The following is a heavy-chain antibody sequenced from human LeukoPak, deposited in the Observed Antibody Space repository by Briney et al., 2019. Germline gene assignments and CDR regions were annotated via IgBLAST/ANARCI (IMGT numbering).Heavy chain of an antibody. D-gene: IGHD6-19*01. CDR2: ISYSGST. CDR3: ARHTSSGWYFIDY. J-gene: IGHJ4*02. V-gene: IGHV4-59*08. CDR1: GGSISSYC. Sequence: SETLSLTCTVSGGSISSYCWSWIRQPPGKGLEWIGYISYSGSTNYSPSLKSRVTISVDTSKKQFSLKLRSVTAADTAVYYCARHTSSGWYFIDYWGQGTLVTVSS.